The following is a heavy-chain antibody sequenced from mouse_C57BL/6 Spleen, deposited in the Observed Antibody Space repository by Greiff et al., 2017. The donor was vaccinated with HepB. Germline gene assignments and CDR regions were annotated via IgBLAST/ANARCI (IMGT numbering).Heavy chain of an antibody. CDR3: ARGGDYYGSSPNYFDY. V-gene: IGHV1-64*01. CDR1: GYTFTSYW. J-gene: IGHJ2*01. Sequence: QVQLQQPGAELVKPGASVKLSCKASGYTFTSYWMHWVKQRPGQGLEWIGMIHPNSGSTNYNEKFKSKATLTVDKSSSTAYMQLSSLTSEDSAVYYWARGGDYYGSSPNYFDYWGQGTTRTVSS. D-gene: IGHD1-1*01. CDR2: IHPNSGST.